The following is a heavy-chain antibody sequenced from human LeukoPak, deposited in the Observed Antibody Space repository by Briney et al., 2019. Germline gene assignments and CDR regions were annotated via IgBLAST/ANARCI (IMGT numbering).Heavy chain of an antibody. V-gene: IGHV1-18*01. D-gene: IGHD2-15*01. CDR2: ISAYNGNT. J-gene: IGHJ3*02. CDR3: ARDSNIVVVVAATGDPVRFDI. Sequence: GASVKVSCKASGYTFTSYGISWVRQAPGQGLEWMGWISAYNGNTNYAQKLQGRVTMTTDTSTSTAYMELRSLRSDDTAVYYCARDSNIVVVVAATGDPVRFDIWGQGTMVTVSS. CDR1: GYTFTSYG.